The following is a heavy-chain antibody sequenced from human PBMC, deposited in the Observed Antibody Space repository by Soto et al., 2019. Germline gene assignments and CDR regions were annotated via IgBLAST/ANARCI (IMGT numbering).Heavy chain of an antibody. Sequence: QVQLVESGGGVVQPGRSLRLSCAASGFTFSSYGMHWVRQAPGKGLEWVAAISYDGSNKYYADSVKGRFTISRDNSKNTLYLQMNRLRAEDTAVYYCANTPYCSSTSCHPGAIDYWGQGTLVTVSS. CDR3: ANTPYCSSTSCHPGAIDY. D-gene: IGHD2-2*01. V-gene: IGHV3-30*18. J-gene: IGHJ4*02. CDR2: ISYDGSNK. CDR1: GFTFSSYG.